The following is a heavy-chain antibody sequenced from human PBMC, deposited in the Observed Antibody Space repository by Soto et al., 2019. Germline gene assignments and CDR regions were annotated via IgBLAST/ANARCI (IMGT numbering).Heavy chain of an antibody. V-gene: IGHV5-51*01. CDR1: GYSFTNYW. J-gene: IGHJ3*02. Sequence: PGESLKISCQGSGYSFTNYWIGWVRQMPGKGLEWMGMIYPGDSDTRYSPSFQGQVTISVDKSISTAYVQWSSLKASDTAMYYCARRFYSSQMDAFDIWGQGTMVTVS. CDR3: ARRFYSSQMDAFDI. D-gene: IGHD3-22*01. CDR2: IYPGDSDT.